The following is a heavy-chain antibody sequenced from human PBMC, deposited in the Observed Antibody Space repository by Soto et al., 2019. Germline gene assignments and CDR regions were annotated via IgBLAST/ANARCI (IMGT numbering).Heavy chain of an antibody. V-gene: IGHV3-64D*06. D-gene: IGHD3-22*01. Sequence: PGGSPRHSCSASAFTYSTYALHWTPQVPGKGLEYVSSISTNGGSTHYADSVKGRFTISRDNSKNTQYLQMSSLRADDTAVYYCVKGEYYYDSSGYYPFDYWGQGT. CDR3: VKGEYYYDSSGYYPFDY. J-gene: IGHJ4*02. CDR1: AFTYSTYA. CDR2: ISTNGGST.